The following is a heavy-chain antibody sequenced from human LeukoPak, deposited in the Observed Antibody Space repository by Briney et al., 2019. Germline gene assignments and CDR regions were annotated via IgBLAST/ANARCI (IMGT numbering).Heavy chain of an antibody. D-gene: IGHD3-10*01. CDR1: GYTFAGYY. V-gene: IGHV1-2*02. Sequence: EASVKVSCKASGYTFAGYYMYWMRQAPGQGLEWVGWINPNTGGTTYAQNFQGRVTMTRDTSTSTVYMELSSLRSEDTAVYYCAKGHSITMIRGGQWYYYMDVWGKGTTVTISS. CDR2: INPNTGGT. CDR3: AKGHSITMIRGGQWYYYMDV. J-gene: IGHJ6*03.